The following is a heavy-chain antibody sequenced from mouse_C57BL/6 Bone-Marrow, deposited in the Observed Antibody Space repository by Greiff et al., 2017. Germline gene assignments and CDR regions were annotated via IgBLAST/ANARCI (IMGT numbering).Heavy chain of an antibody. CDR2: INPNNGGT. D-gene: IGHD1-1*01. CDR1: GYTFTDYY. Sequence: EVQLQQSGPELVKPGASVKISCKASGYTFTDYYMNWVKQSPGKSLEWIGDINPNNGGTSYNQKFKGKATLTVNTSSSTAYMELRSLTSEDSAVDYCAREATTVVGYFDYWGQGTTLTVSS. V-gene: IGHV1-26*01. J-gene: IGHJ2*01. CDR3: AREATTVVGYFDY.